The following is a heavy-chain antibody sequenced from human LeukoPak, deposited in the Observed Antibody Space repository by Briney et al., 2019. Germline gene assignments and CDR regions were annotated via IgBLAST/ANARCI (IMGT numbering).Heavy chain of an antibody. CDR3: ARDFSGWSLDP. CDR1: GFIFSNYE. Sequence: GGSLRLSCAASGFIFSNYEMNWVRQAPGKGLEWISYINSGATPIYYADSVKGRLTISRDNAKYSLYLQMNSLRAEDTAVYYCARDFSGWSLDPWGQGTLVTVSS. CDR2: INSGATPI. D-gene: IGHD6-19*01. J-gene: IGHJ5*02. V-gene: IGHV3-48*03.